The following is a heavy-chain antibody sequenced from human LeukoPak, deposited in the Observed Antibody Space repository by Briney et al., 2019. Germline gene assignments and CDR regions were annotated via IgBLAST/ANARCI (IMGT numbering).Heavy chain of an antibody. CDR1: GASISDFY. D-gene: IGHD3-22*01. V-gene: IGHV4-4*07. CDR2: LYKGVSS. Sequence: SETLSLTCSVSGASISDFYWSWIRQPAGKGLEWIGCLYKGVSSNSNPSLQSRVTLSVDTSENQFSLKLTSVTAADTAVYYCTKDVKDYYDSSGYSDSWGQGTLVTVS. J-gene: IGHJ5*01. CDR3: TKDVKDYYDSSGYSDS.